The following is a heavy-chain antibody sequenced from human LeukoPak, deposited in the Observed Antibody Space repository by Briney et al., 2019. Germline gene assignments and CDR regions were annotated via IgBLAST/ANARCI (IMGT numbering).Heavy chain of an antibody. D-gene: IGHD3-3*01. CDR1: GFTFSNAW. Sequence: PGGSLRLSCAASGFTFSNAWMSWVRQAPWKGLEWVGRIKSKTDGGTTDYAAPVKGRFTITRDNSKNTPYLQMNSLRAEDTAVYYCAKGEYYDFWAPHEGWGQGTLVAVSS. CDR2: IKSKTDGGTT. CDR3: AKGEYYDFWAPHEG. J-gene: IGHJ4*02. V-gene: IGHV3-15*01.